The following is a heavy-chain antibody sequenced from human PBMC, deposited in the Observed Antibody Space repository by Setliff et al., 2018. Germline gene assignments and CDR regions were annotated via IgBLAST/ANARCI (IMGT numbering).Heavy chain of an antibody. CDR2: INNYNFNT. V-gene: IGHV1-18*01. D-gene: IGHD3-22*01. J-gene: IGHJ4*02. CDR1: GYTFTNYG. CDR3: ARINFYVSSGYYYASDY. Sequence: ASVKVSCKASGYTFTNYGINWVRQAPGQGLEWMGWINNYNFNTNYPQKFLGRVTMTTDTSTSTAHMELRSLRSDDTAVYYCARINFYVSSGYYYASDYWGQGTLVTVSS.